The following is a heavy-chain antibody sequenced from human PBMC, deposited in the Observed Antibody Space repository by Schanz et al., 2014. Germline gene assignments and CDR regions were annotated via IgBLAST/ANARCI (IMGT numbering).Heavy chain of an antibody. CDR3: ARSTSMYFLQ. D-gene: IGHD2-2*01. Sequence: QVQLVESGGGVVQPGKSLRLSCAASGFAFSDYGMHWVRQAPGKGLEWVAIITYDGSNTYHADSVKGRFTISRDNAKNTLYLQMNSLRAEDTAVYYCARSTSMYFLQWGQGTLVTVSS. V-gene: IGHV3-33*03. J-gene: IGHJ1*01. CDR1: GFAFSDYG. CDR2: ITYDGSNT.